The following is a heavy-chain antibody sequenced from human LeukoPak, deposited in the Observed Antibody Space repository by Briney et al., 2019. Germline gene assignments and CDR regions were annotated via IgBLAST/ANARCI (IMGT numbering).Heavy chain of an antibody. J-gene: IGHJ4*02. CDR1: GFTFDDYA. CDR2: ISWNSGSI. CDR3: AKDTGLTVSTCYFDY. D-gene: IGHD4-17*01. V-gene: IGHV3-9*01. Sequence: PGGSLRLSCAASGFTFDDYAMHWVRQAPGKGLEWVSGISWNSGSIGYADSVKGRFTIPRDNAKNSLYLQMNSLRAEDTALYYCAKDTGLTVSTCYFDYWGQGTLVTVSS.